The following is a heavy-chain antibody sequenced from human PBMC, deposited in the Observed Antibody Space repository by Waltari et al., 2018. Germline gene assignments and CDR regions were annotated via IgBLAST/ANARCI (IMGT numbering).Heavy chain of an antibody. V-gene: IGHV3-9*01. D-gene: IGHD2-2*01. J-gene: IGHJ6*02. CDR2: ISWNSGTK. CDR3: VKDDVGYCSRTGCYAPSLGLDF. CDR1: GFTFEDYG. Sequence: EVQLVESGGGRVQPGGSLRLSCVASGFTFEDYGIHWVRQSPGKGLEWVAGISWNSGTKDYADSVKGLFTISRDNAKNSLYLQMNSLRPEDTALYYCVKDDVGYCSRTGCYAPSLGLDFWGQGTTVIVSS.